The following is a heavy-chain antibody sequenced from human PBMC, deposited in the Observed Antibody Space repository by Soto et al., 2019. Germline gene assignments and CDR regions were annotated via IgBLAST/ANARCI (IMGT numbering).Heavy chain of an antibody. J-gene: IGHJ6*02. CDR3: ARLYAYPLGLVYYYYYGMDV. CDR1: GYSFTSYW. Sequence: PGESLKISCKGSGYSFTSYWIGWVRQMPGKGLEWMGIIYPGDSDTRYSPSFQGQVTISADKSISTVYLQWSSLKASDTAMYYCARLYAYPLGLVYYYYYGMDVWGQGTTVTVSS. CDR2: IYPGDSDT. V-gene: IGHV5-51*01. D-gene: IGHD3-16*01.